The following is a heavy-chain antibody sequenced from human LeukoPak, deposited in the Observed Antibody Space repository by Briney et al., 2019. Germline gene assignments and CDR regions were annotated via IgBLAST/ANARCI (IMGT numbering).Heavy chain of an antibody. CDR2: IRYDSRII. D-gene: IGHD3/OR15-3a*01. V-gene: IGHV3-30*02. CDR3: AKNDYGTDSDFYYMDF. J-gene: IGHJ6*03. CDR1: GFSFSFYG. Sequence: GGSLRLSCTTSGFSFSFYGIHWVRQAPGKGLAWVAFIRYDSRIIHYADSVKGRFTISRDNSKNTVFLQMNSLKIEDTAVYYCAKNDYGTDSDFYYMDFWGKGTKVTVSS.